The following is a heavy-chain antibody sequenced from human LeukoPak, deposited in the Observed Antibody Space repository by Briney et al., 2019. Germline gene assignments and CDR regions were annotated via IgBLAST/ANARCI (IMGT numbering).Heavy chain of an antibody. V-gene: IGHV3-30*18. CDR3: AKDPTIFGVVMSGMDV. J-gene: IGHJ6*02. CDR1: EFTFSSYG. Sequence: PGGSLRLSCPASEFTFSSYGIHWVRQAPGKGREGVAVKSYDGSNKYYADSVKGRFTISRDNSKNTLYLQMNSLRAEDTAVYYCAKDPTIFGVVMSGMDVWGQGTTVTVSS. CDR2: KSYDGSNK. D-gene: IGHD3-3*01.